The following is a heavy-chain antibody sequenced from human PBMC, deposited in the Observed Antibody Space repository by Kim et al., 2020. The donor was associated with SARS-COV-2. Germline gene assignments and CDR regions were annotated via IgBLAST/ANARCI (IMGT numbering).Heavy chain of an antibody. CDR1: GGSISSSSYY. D-gene: IGHD3-3*01. V-gene: IGHV4-39*01. CDR2: IYYSGST. Sequence: SETLSLTCTVSGGSISSSSYYWGWIRQPPGKGLEWIGSIYYSGSTYYNPSLKSRVTISVDTSKNQFSLKLSSVTAADTAVYYCAISTYYDFWSGYYSGSKSYFDYWGQGTLVTVSS. J-gene: IGHJ4*02. CDR3: AISTYYDFWSGYYSGSKSYFDY.